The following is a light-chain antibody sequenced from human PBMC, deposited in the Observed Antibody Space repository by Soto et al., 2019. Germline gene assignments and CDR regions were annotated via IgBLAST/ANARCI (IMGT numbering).Light chain of an antibody. CDR2: ENN. CDR1: SSNIGKNF. CDR3: ATWDSSMTVYV. Sequence: SVLTKPPSVSAAPGQKVTISCSGSSSNIGKNFVSWYQQLTGAAPKLLIYENNKRPSGIPDRFSGSKSGTSATLGITGLQTGDEADYYCATWDSSMTVYVFGTGTKVTVL. V-gene: IGLV1-51*02. J-gene: IGLJ1*01.